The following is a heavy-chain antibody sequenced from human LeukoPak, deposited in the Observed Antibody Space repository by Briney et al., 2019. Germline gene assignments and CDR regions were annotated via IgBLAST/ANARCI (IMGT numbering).Heavy chain of an antibody. V-gene: IGHV3-30*02. D-gene: IGHD3-9*01. CDR1: GFTFSSYG. J-gene: IGHJ3*02. CDR3: AKDLSFDPDAFDI. CDR2: IRYDGSNK. Sequence: GGSLRLSCAASGFTFSSYGMHWVRQAPGKGLEWVAFIRYDGSNKYYADSVKGRFTISRDNSKNTLYLQMNSLRAEDTAVYYCAKDLSFDPDAFDIWGQGTMVTVSS.